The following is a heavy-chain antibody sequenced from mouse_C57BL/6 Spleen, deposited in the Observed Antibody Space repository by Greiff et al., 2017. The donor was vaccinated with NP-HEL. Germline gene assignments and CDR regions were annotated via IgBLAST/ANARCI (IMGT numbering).Heavy chain of an antibody. Sequence: QVQLKQSGAELVKPGASVKLSCKASGYAFSSYWMNWVKQRPGKGLEWIGQIYPGDGDTNYNGKFKGKATLTADKSSSTAYMQLSSLTSEDAAVYFGARGLGRTPFDYWGQGTTLTVSS. J-gene: IGHJ2*01. CDR3: ARGLGRTPFDY. CDR1: GYAFSSYW. V-gene: IGHV1-80*01. CDR2: IYPGDGDT. D-gene: IGHD4-1*01.